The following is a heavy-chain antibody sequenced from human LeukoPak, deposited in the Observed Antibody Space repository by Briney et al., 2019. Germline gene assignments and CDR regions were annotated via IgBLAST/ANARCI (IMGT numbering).Heavy chain of an antibody. CDR1: GFTFSSYT. J-gene: IGHJ3*01. CDR2: ITTDSGFI. D-gene: IGHD7-27*01. Sequence: GGYLRLSCAASGFTFSSYTMNWARQAPGKGLEWVSSITTDSGFIVYSDSMKGRFTVSRDNVKSSVYLQMNSLRAEDTAVYYCTREAPTGDLVEAFDVWGQGTMVTVSS. V-gene: IGHV3-21*06. CDR3: TREAPTGDLVEAFDV.